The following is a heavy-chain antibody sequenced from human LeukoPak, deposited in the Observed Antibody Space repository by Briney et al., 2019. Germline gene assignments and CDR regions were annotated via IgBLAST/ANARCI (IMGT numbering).Heavy chain of an antibody. Sequence: SETLSLTCTVSGGSISSYYWSWIRQPPGKGLEWIGYIYYSGSTNYNPSLKSRVTISVDTSKNQFSLKLSSVTAADTAVYYCAGVPDIVVVPAAHPLDYYYMDVWGKGTTVTVSS. J-gene: IGHJ6*03. CDR2: IYYSGST. D-gene: IGHD2-2*01. CDR1: GGSISSYY. CDR3: AGVPDIVVVPAAHPLDYYYMDV. V-gene: IGHV4-59*01.